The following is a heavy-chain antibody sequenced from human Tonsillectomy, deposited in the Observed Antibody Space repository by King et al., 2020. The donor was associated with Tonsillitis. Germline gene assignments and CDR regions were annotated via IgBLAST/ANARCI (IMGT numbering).Heavy chain of an antibody. V-gene: IGHV4-59*01. CDR3: AREPEIAPRWFFDY. Sequence: QLQLQESGPGLVKPSETLSLTCTVSGGSISNYYWSWIRQPPGKGLEWIGYIYYSCSTNYNPSLRSRLTISVDTSKNQFSMRLSSVTAADTAVYYCAREPEIAPRWFFDYWGQGTLVTVSS. D-gene: IGHD4-23*01. CDR2: IYYSCST. CDR1: GGSISNYY. J-gene: IGHJ4*02.